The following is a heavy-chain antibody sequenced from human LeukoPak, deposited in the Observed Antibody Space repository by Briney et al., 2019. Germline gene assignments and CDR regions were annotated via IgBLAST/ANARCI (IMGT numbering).Heavy chain of an antibody. CDR1: GFTFSTYA. CDR2: ISGSGSST. V-gene: IGHV3-23*01. J-gene: IGHJ3*02. CDR3: AISRGGDYIYDAFVM. D-gene: IGHD3-16*01. Sequence: GGPLRVSCAASGFTFSTYAMNWVRQAPGKGLEWVSTISGSGSSTYYADSVEGRFTISRDNSNNTLHLEMNSLRAEDTAIYYCAISRGGDYIYDAFVMWGQGTVVTVSS.